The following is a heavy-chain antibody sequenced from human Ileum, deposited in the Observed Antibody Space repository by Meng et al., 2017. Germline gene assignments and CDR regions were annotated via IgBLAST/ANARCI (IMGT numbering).Heavy chain of an antibody. CDR3: ARDTVGTTLGDY. J-gene: IGHJ4*02. CDR2: ISAYSGNT. Sequence: QGQLVQSGAEVKKPGASVKVSCKASGYIFTRYGIGWVRQAPGQGLEWMGWISAYSGNTKYAQKLQGRVTMTTDTSTSTAYMELRNLRSDDTAVYYCARDTVGTTLGDYWGQGTLVTVSS. D-gene: IGHD4-23*01. V-gene: IGHV1-18*01. CDR1: GYIFTRYG.